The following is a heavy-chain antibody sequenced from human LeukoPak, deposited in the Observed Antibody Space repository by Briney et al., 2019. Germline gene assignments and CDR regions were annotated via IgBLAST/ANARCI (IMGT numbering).Heavy chain of an antibody. V-gene: IGHV4-61*02. J-gene: IGHJ4*02. CDR3: ARIFCSGGNCCHFDY. D-gene: IGHD2-15*01. CDR2: IYTSGST. CDR1: GGSMSTSDNY. Sequence: ASETLSLTCTVSGGSMSTSDNYWNWIRQPAGKGLEWIGRIYTSGSTTYNPSLKSRVTMSLDTSKNQVSLKLSSVTAADTAVYYCARIFCSGGNCCHFDYWGQGTLVTVSS.